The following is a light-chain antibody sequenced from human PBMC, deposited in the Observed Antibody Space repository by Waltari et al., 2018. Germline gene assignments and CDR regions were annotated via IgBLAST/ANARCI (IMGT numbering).Light chain of an antibody. Sequence: SYVLTQPPSVSVAPGQTARITCGGHNIGSKSVHWYQQKPGQAPVLVVYDDSDRPSGIPERFSGSNAGNTATLTISKVEAGDEADYYCQVWDSSLDHRYVFGTGTKVTVL. V-gene: IGLV3-21*02. CDR3: QVWDSSLDHRYV. CDR1: NIGSKS. J-gene: IGLJ1*01. CDR2: DDS.